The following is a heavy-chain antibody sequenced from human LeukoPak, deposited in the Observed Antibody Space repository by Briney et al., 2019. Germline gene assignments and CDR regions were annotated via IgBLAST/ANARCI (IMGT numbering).Heavy chain of an antibody. J-gene: IGHJ6*03. D-gene: IGHD6-13*01. V-gene: IGHV3-7*01. CDR3: ARAAIAAARIYYYMDV. Sequence: GGSLRLSCAASGFTFSSYWMSWVRQAPGKGLEWVANIKQDGGEKYYVDSVKGRFTISRDNAKNSLYLQMNSLRAEDTAVYYCARAAIAAARIYYYMDVWGKGTTVTVSS. CDR1: GFTFSSYW. CDR2: IKQDGGEK.